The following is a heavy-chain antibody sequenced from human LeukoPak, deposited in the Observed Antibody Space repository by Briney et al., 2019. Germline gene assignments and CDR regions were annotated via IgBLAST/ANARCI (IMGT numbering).Heavy chain of an antibody. CDR3: ARMSTVTTNYFDY. Sequence: PSETLSLTCAVAGGSISGTNWWSWVRQPPGKGLEWIGYIYYSGSTNYNPSLKSRVTISVDTSKSQFSLKLSSVTAADTAVYYCARMSTVTTNYFDYWGQGTLVTVSS. D-gene: IGHD4-17*01. CDR1: GGSISGTNW. CDR2: IYYSGST. J-gene: IGHJ4*02. V-gene: IGHV4-4*02.